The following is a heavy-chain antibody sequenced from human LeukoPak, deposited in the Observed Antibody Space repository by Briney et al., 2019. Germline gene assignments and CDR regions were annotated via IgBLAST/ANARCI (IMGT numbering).Heavy chain of an antibody. CDR1: GGSFSGYY. Sequence: PSETLSLTCAVYGGSFSGYYWSWIRQPPGKGLEWIGEINHSGSTNYNPSLKSRVTISVDTSKNQFSLKLSSVTAADTAVYYCARGRGSYRIYYFDCWGQGTLVTVSS. J-gene: IGHJ4*02. CDR2: INHSGST. V-gene: IGHV4-34*01. D-gene: IGHD1-26*01. CDR3: ARGRGSYRIYYFDC.